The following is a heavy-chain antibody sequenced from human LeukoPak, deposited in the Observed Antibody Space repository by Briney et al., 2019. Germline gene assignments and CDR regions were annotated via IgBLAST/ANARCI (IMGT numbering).Heavy chain of an antibody. CDR3: ACAGYRSSGYFGFDP. J-gene: IGHJ5*02. D-gene: IGHD6-13*01. CDR2: IYTSGST. Sequence: PSETLSLTCTVSGGSISSYYWSWIRQPAGKGLEWIGRIYTSGSTNYNTSLKSRVTMSVDTSKNPFSLKLSSVTAADTVVYYCACAGYRSSGYFGFDPWGQGTLVTVSS. V-gene: IGHV4-4*07. CDR1: GGSISSYY.